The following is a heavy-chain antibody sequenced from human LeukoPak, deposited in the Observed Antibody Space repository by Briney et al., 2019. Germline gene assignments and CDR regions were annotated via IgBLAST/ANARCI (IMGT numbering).Heavy chain of an antibody. J-gene: IGHJ4*02. CDR2: IYYSGST. V-gene: IGHV4-39*01. CDR1: GGSISTISSGTYY. Sequence: SETLSLTCTVSGGSISTISSGTYYWGWIRQPPGKGLEWIGSIYYSGSTYYNPSLKSRVTISIDTSKNQFSLKLNSVTAADTAVYYCARGEAEALSTWYFGHWGQGNLVTVSS. CDR3: ARGEAEALSTWYFGH. D-gene: IGHD6-13*01.